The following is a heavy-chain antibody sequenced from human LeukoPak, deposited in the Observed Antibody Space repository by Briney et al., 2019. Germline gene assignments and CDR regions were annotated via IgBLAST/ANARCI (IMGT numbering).Heavy chain of an antibody. D-gene: IGHD2-15*01. J-gene: IGHJ6*03. Sequence: GGSLRPSCAASGFTFEDYTMHWVRRAPGKGLEWVSLFSWDGGSTYYADSVKGRFTISRDNSKNALYLQVNSLRNEDTALYYCAKDKGWWGLEYYYMDVWGKGTTVTISS. CDR2: FSWDGGST. CDR3: AKDKGWWGLEYYYMDV. V-gene: IGHV3-43*01. CDR1: GFTFEDYT.